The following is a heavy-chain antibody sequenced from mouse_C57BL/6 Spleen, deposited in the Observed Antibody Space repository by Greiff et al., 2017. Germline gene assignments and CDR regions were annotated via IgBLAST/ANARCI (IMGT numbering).Heavy chain of an antibody. V-gene: IGHV1-52*01. J-gene: IGHJ1*03. CDR2: IDPSDSET. Sequence: QVQLQQPGAELVRPGSSVKLSCKASGYTFTSYWMHWVKQRPIQGLEWIGNIDPSDSETHYNQKFKDKATLTVDKSSSTAYMQLSSLTSEDSAVHYCARSGDYYGSSYRYFDVWGTGTTVTVSS. CDR3: ARSGDYYGSSYRYFDV. D-gene: IGHD1-1*01. CDR1: GYTFTSYW.